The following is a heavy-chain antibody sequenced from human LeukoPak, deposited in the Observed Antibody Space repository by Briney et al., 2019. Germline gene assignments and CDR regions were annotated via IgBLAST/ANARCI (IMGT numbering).Heavy chain of an antibody. Sequence: PGGSLRLSCAASEFSFSSYWMHWVRQAPGKGLVWVSRISPDESSASYADSVRGRFTISRDNAKNTLYLQMKSLRAEETAVYYCARDPSGWHSMDYWGQGNLVTVSS. CDR1: EFSFSSYW. CDR3: ARDPSGWHSMDY. D-gene: IGHD6-19*01. V-gene: IGHV3-74*01. CDR2: ISPDESSA. J-gene: IGHJ4*02.